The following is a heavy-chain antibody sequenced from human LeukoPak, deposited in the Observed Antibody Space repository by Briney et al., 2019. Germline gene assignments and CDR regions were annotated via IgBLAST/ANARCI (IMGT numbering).Heavy chain of an antibody. V-gene: IGHV4-61*01. CDR3: ASGGWSSSWYFYFGY. Sequence: PSETLSLTCTVSGGSVSSGSYYWSWIRQPPGKGLEWIGYIYYSGSTNYNPSLKSRVTISVDTSKNQFSLKLSSVTAADTAVYYCASGGWSSSWYFYFGYWGQGTLVTVSS. CDR2: IYYSGST. J-gene: IGHJ4*02. D-gene: IGHD6-13*01. CDR1: GGSVSSGSYY.